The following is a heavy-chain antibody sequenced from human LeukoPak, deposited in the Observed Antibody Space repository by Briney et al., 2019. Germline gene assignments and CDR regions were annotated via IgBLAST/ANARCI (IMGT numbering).Heavy chain of an antibody. J-gene: IGHJ6*02. V-gene: IGHV3-9*02. CDR2: ISRDSANR. CDR1: GFAPEDYV. D-gene: IGHD2-2*01. Sequence: PLRLSCTPSGFAPEDYVMHWVRETPGGGLEWVSGISRDSANRGYADSVKGRFSISRDNDKNSLYLRLSCLTTEDTALYYCARDFCTGCNYYFYGMDVWGRGTTVTVSS. CDR3: ARDFCTGCNYYFYGMDV.